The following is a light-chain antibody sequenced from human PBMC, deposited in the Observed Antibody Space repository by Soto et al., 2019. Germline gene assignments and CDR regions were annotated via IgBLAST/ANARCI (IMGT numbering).Light chain of an antibody. Sequence: DIQMPQSPSTLSASVGASVTITCRASQSISSWVAWYTKTPGKAPKLLIYDASSLESGVPSRVRGSGSGTEFTLTIRSLQPDELATYDCQQYNSYSWTFGQGTKVDIK. CDR1: QSISSW. J-gene: IGKJ1*01. CDR2: DAS. V-gene: IGKV1-5*01. CDR3: QQYNSYSWT.